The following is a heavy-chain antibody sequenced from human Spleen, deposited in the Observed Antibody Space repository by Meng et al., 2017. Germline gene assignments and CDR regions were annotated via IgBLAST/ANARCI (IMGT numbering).Heavy chain of an antibody. J-gene: IGHJ4*02. V-gene: IGHV4-34*01. CDR1: GGSFSGYY. D-gene: IGHD5-12*01. CDR2: INHSGST. Sequence: QVPLQQWGEGLLKPSEALPLTCAVYGGSFSGYYWSWIRQPPGKGLEWIGEINHSGSTNYNPSLKSRVTISVDTSKNQFSLKLSSVTAADTAVYYCARGGDIVATITLDYWGQGTLVTVSS. CDR3: ARGGDIVATITLDY.